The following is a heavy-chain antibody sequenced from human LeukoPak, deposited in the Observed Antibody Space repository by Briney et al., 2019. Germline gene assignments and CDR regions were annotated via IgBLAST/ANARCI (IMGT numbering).Heavy chain of an antibody. CDR2: IYYTGST. V-gene: IGHV4-30-4*07. J-gene: IGHJ4*02. D-gene: IGHD3-10*01. Sequence: SETLSLTCAVYGGSISSGGYSWSWIRQPPGKGLEWNRNIYYTGSTFYNPSLERRVTISVVTSKIRFSLKFSSVTAADTAVYYGARDFYYGSGSQYYFDCWGQGTLVTVSS. CDR3: ARDFYYGSGSQYYFDC. CDR1: GGSISSGGYS.